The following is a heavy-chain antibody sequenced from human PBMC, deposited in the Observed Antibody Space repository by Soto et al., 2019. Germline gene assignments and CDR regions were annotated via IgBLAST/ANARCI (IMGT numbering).Heavy chain of an antibody. J-gene: IGHJ4*02. CDR2: IASDGSEK. D-gene: IGHD3-16*01. CDR3: AKNDDSFDY. CDR1: GFTFSAYG. Sequence: QVQLVQSGGGVVQPGRSLKLSCVASGFTFSAYGMHWVRQAAGKGPEWVAVIASDGSEKYYGDSVKGRFTISRDNSRDTLFLQMNSLRVEDTAVYYCAKNDDSFDYWGQGTLVTVSS. V-gene: IGHV3-30*18.